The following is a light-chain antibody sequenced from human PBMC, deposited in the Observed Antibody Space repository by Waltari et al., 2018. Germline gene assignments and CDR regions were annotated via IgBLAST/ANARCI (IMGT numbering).Light chain of an antibody. Sequence: DIVMTQSPLSLPVTPGEPASISCRYSQSLLHSNGYNYLDWYLQKPGQSPQLLIYLGSNRASGVPDRFSGSGSGTDFTLKISRVEAEDVGVYYCMQALQTPHFGQGTRLEIK. V-gene: IGKV2-28*01. CDR3: MQALQTPH. J-gene: IGKJ5*01. CDR1: QSLLHSNGYNY. CDR2: LGS.